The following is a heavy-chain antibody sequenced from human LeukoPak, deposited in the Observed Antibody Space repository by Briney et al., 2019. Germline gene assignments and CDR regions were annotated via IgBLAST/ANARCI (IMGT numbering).Heavy chain of an antibody. CDR3: ARDGPYCSSTSCHRPPDY. V-gene: IGHV3-21*01. Sequence: GGSLRLSCAASGFTFSSYSMNWVRQAPGKGLEWVSSISSSSSYIYYADPVKGRFTISRDNAKNSLYLQMNSLRAEDTAVYYCARDGPYCSSTSCHRPPDYWGQGTLVTVSS. CDR1: GFTFSSYS. CDR2: ISSSSSYI. J-gene: IGHJ4*02. D-gene: IGHD2-2*01.